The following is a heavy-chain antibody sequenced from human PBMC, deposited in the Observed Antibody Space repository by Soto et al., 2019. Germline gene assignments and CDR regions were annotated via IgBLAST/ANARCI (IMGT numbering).Heavy chain of an antibody. CDR1: GFTFSNAW. CDR3: TTTKGRLEPPTNDF. J-gene: IGHJ4*02. Sequence: EVQLVESGGGLVKPGGSLRLSCAGSGFTFSNAWMSWVRRAPGKGLEWVGRIKSDAYGGAIDYAAPVKGRFTISRADSTHTLFMQMNNLRVEDTAVYSCTTTKGRLEPPTNDFWGQGTPVIVSS. V-gene: IGHV3-15*01. D-gene: IGHD2-8*01. CDR2: IKSDAYGGAI.